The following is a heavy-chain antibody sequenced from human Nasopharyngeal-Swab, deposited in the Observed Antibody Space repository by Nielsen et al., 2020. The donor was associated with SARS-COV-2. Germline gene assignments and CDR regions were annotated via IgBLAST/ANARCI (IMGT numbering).Heavy chain of an antibody. J-gene: IGHJ4*02. CDR3: ARERLGKLFVDY. V-gene: IGHV3-21*01. CDR2: ISSSSNYI. Sequence: GESLQISCAASGFTFSSYSMNWVRQAPGKGLEWVSSISSSSNYIYHADSVKGRFNISRDNAKNYLYLQMNSLRAEDAAVYYWARERLGKLFVDYWGQGTLVTVSS. D-gene: IGHD7-27*01. CDR1: GFTFSSYS.